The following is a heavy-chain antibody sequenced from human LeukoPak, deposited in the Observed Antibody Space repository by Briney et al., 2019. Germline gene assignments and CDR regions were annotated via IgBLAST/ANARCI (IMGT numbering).Heavy chain of an antibody. V-gene: IGHV1-2*02. CDR2: ISPNSGGT. CDR3: ARGLPGTTITGSFDY. CDR1: GYTFTGYY. D-gene: IGHD5-24*01. J-gene: IGHJ4*02. Sequence: ASVKVSCKASGYTFTGYYVHWVRQAPGQGLEWMGWISPNSGGTNYAQKFQGRVTVTRDTSISTAYMELSSLRPDYTAVYYCARGLPGTTITGSFDYWGQGTLVTVSS.